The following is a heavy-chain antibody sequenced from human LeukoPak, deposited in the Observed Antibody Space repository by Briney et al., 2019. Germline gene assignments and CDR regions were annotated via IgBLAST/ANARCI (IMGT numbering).Heavy chain of an antibody. D-gene: IGHD6-19*01. CDR2: IYTSGST. J-gene: IGHJ4*02. CDR3: AREEPYSSGWGPSY. Sequence: SETLFLTCTVSGGSISSGSYYWSWIRQPAGKGLEWIGRIYTSGSTNYNPSLKSRVTISVDTSKNQFSLKLSSVTAADTAVYYCAREEPYSSGWGPSYWGQGTLVTVSS. V-gene: IGHV4-61*02. CDR1: GGSISSGSYY.